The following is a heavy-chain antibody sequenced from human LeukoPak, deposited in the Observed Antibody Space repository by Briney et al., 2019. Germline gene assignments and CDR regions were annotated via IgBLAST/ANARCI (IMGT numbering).Heavy chain of an antibody. J-gene: IGHJ4*02. Sequence: ASVKVSCTAPGYTFSGSFMHWVRQAPGQGLEWMGWIKPNSAGTRYAQKFQGRFTMTRDTSINTAYMELSWLTSDDTAVYYCARETSSRFFDYWGQGTLLTVSS. V-gene: IGHV1-2*02. CDR3: ARETSSRFFDY. CDR1: GYTFSGSF. CDR2: IKPNSAGT.